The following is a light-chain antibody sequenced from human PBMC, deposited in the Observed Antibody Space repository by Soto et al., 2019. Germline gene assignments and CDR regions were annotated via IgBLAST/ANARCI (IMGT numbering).Light chain of an antibody. Sequence: QSVLTQPPSASGTPGQRVTISCSGSSSNIGSNYVYWYQQLPGTAPKLLIYRNNQRPSGVPDRFSGSKSGTSASLAISGLRSEDEADYHCAAWDDSLSGVVLGGGTKLPVL. V-gene: IGLV1-47*01. CDR2: RNN. CDR3: AAWDDSLSGVV. J-gene: IGLJ2*01. CDR1: SSNIGSNY.